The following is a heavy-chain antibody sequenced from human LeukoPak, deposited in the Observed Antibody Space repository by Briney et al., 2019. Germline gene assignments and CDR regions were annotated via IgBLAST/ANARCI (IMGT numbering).Heavy chain of an antibody. Sequence: ASVKVSCTASGYTFTSYGISWVRQAPGQGLEWMGWISAYNGSTNYAQKLQGRVTMTTDTSTSTAYMELRSLRSDDTAVYYCARDMGSVVVPAANDYWGQGTLVTVSS. CDR1: GYTFTSYG. CDR2: ISAYNGST. D-gene: IGHD2-2*01. J-gene: IGHJ4*02. V-gene: IGHV1-18*01. CDR3: ARDMGSVVVPAANDY.